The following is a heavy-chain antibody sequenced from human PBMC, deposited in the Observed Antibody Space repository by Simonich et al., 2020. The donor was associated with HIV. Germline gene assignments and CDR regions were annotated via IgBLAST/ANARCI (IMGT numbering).Heavy chain of an antibody. CDR3: AREGSIAARRGYYYYYYMDV. D-gene: IGHD6-6*01. V-gene: IGHV4-34*01. Sequence: QVQLQQWGAGLLKPSETLSLTCAVYGGSFSGYYWSWIRQPPGKGLEWIGENNHRGSTNYNPSHKHRVTISVDTSKNQFSLKLSSVTAADTAVYYCAREGSIAARRGYYYYYYMDVWGKGTTVTVSS. CDR2: NNHRGST. J-gene: IGHJ6*03. CDR1: GGSFSGYY.